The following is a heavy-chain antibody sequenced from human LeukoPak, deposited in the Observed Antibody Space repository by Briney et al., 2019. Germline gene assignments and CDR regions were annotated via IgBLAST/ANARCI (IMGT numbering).Heavy chain of an antibody. D-gene: IGHD2-15*01. CDR3: ARGGWSIDF. J-gene: IGHJ2*01. Sequence: QPSETLSLTCTVSGGSMSGYYWSWIRQPPGKGPELIGYIHSTGNTGYNPSLKSRVTISVDTSKNQFSLGLRSVTTADTAVYYCARGGWSIDFLGRGTLVTVSS. V-gene: IGHV4-59*01. CDR2: IHSTGNT. CDR1: GGSMSGYY.